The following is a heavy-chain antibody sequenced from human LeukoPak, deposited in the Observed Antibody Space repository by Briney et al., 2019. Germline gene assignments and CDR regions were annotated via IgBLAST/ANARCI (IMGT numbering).Heavy chain of an antibody. D-gene: IGHD6-25*01. CDR1: GFTFSSYW. J-gene: IGHJ4*02. V-gene: IGHV3-7*01. CDR3: ARIIRGYADY. CDR2: IKQDGSEK. Sequence: RGSLTPSCAASGFTFSSYWMSWVRQAPGKGLEWVANIKQDGSEKYYVDSVKGRFTISRDNAKNSLYLQMNSLRAEDTAVYYCARIIRGYADYWGQGTLVRVSS.